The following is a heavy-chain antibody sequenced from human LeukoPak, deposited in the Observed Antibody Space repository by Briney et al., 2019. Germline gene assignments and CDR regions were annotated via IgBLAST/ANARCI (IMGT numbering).Heavy chain of an antibody. J-gene: IGHJ1*01. Sequence: SETLSLTCAVYGGSFSGYYWSWIRQPPGKGLEWIGEINHSGSTNYNPSLKSRGTISVDTSKNQFSLKLSSVTAADTAVYYCARHFSYSSSPSHWGQGTLVTVSS. CDR3: ARHFSYSSSPSH. D-gene: IGHD6-13*01. CDR1: GGSFSGYY. CDR2: INHSGST. V-gene: IGHV4-34*01.